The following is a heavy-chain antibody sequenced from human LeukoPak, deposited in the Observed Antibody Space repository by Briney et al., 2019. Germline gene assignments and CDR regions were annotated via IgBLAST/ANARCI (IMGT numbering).Heavy chain of an antibody. CDR3: LRMGSSAYTLI. CDR1: GFTFSNYW. V-gene: IGHV3-74*01. CDR2: ISSDGSST. J-gene: IGHJ4*02. Sequence: GGSLRLSCAASGFTFSNYWMRWVRQAPGKGLVWVSRISSDGSSTSYADSVKGRFTVSRDNAKNTLYLQMNSLRAEDTAVYYCLRMGSSAYTLIWGQGTLVTVSS. D-gene: IGHD3-22*01.